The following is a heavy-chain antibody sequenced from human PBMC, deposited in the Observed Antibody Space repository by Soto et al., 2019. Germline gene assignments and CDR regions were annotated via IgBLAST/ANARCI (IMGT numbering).Heavy chain of an antibody. CDR3: AVSGYSLLYYFDY. D-gene: IGHD3-22*01. CDR2: IYHSGST. V-gene: IGHV4-30-2*01. Sequence: PSETLSLTCAVSGGSISSGGYSWSWTRQPPGKGLEWIGYIYHSGSTYYDPSLKSRVTISVDRSKNQFSLKLSSVTAADTAVYYCAVSGYSLLYYFDYWGQGTLVTVSS. CDR1: GGSISSGGYS. J-gene: IGHJ4*02.